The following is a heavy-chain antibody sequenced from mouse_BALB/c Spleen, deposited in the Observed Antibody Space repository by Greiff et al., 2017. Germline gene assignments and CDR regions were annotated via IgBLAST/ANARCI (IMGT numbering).Heavy chain of an antibody. CDR1: GFTFSSYT. V-gene: IGHV5-12-2*01. CDR2: ISNGGGST. Sequence: LVESGGGLVQPGGSLKLSCAASGFTFSSYTMSWVRQTPEKRLEWVAYISNGGGSTYYPDTVKGRFTISRDNAKNTLYLQMSSLKSEDTAMYYCARHGLVYDGYYVSAMDYWGQGTSVTVSS. J-gene: IGHJ4*01. D-gene: IGHD2-3*01. CDR3: ARHGLVYDGYYVSAMDY.